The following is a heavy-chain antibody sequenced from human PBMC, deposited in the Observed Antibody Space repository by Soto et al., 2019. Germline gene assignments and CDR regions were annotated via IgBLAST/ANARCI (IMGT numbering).Heavy chain of an antibody. CDR3: AKGLYSSGYLVFDY. J-gene: IGHJ4*02. V-gene: IGHV3-23*01. Sequence: PGGSLRLSCAASGFTFSSYAMSWVRQAPGKGLEWISALSGSGDSTYYADSVKGRFTISRDNSKNTLYLHMNSLRADDTAIYYCAKGLYSSGYLVFDYWGQGTLVTVSS. CDR1: GFTFSSYA. D-gene: IGHD6-19*01. CDR2: LSGSGDST.